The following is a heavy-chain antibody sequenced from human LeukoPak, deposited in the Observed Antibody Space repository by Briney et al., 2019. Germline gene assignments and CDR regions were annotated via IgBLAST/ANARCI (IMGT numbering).Heavy chain of an antibody. CDR2: ISGSGGST. V-gene: IGHV3-23*01. J-gene: IGHJ4*02. CDR1: GFTFSSYA. D-gene: IGHD2-15*01. CDR3: AKFTTRYCSGGSCQGY. Sequence: GGSLRLSCAASGFTFSSYAMSWVRQAPGKGLEWVSAISGSGGSTYYADSVKGRFTISRDNSKNTLYLQMNSLRAKDTAVYYCAKFTTRYCSGGSCQGYWGQGTLVTVSS.